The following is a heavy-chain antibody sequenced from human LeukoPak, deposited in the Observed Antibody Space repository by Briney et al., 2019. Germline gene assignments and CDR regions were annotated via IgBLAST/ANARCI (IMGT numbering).Heavy chain of an antibody. CDR3: ARVLSEIEWLVPPFDY. J-gene: IGHJ4*02. D-gene: IGHD3-3*01. CDR1: GFTFSSYS. V-gene: IGHV3-21*01. CDR2: ISSSSSYI. Sequence: PGGSLRLSCAASGFTFSSYSMNWVRQAPGKGLEWVSSISSSSSYIYYADSVKGRFTISRDNAKNSLYLQMNSLRAEDTAVYYCARVLSEIEWLVPPFDYWGQGTLVTVSS.